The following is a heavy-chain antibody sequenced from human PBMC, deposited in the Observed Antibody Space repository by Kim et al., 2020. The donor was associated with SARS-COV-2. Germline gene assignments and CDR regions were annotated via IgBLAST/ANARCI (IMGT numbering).Heavy chain of an antibody. V-gene: IGHV3-48*03. J-gene: IGHJ4*02. CDR2: ISGSGSNI. Sequence: GGSLRLSCAASGFTFSSYEMNWVRQAPGKGLEWVSYISGSGSNIYYADSVKGRFTISRDNAKKSLYLQMNSLRAEDTALYYCARRYCSSTSCLIDYWGQGTLVTVSS. D-gene: IGHD2-2*01. CDR1: GFTFSSYE. CDR3: ARRYCSSTSCLIDY.